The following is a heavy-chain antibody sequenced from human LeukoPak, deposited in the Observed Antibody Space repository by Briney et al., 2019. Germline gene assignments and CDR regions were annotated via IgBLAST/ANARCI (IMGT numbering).Heavy chain of an antibody. Sequence: PSETLSLTCTVSGGSISSYYWSWIRQPPGKGLEWIGSIYHSGSTYYNPSLKSRVTISVDTSKNQFSLKLSSVTAADTAVYYCARIITSHYYYYGMDVWGQGTTVTVSS. D-gene: IGHD3-10*01. CDR3: ARIITSHYYYYGMDV. CDR2: IYHSGST. J-gene: IGHJ6*02. V-gene: IGHV4-59*08. CDR1: GGSISSYY.